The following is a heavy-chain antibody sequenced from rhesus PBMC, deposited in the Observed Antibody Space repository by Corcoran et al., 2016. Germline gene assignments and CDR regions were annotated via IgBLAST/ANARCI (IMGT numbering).Heavy chain of an antibody. CDR2: IYGSSGNT. V-gene: IGHV4S7*01. Sequence: QVQLQESGPGLVKPSETLSLTCAVSGGSISSGYGWSWIRQPPGKGLEWIGYIYGSSGNTYYNPSRKRQGTISKNTSKNQFSLKLSAVTVADTAVYYCARNGPHSGSYYYVVSPRTGAFDFWGQGLSVTVSS. D-gene: IGHD3-16*01. CDR3: ARNGPHSGSYYYVVSPRTGAFDF. J-gene: IGHJ3*01. CDR1: GGSISSGYG.